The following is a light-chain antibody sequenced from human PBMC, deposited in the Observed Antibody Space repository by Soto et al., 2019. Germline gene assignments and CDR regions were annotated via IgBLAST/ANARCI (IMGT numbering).Light chain of an antibody. CDR1: QNVDIY. V-gene: IGKV3-11*01. Sequence: EIVLTQSPATLSLSPGERATLSCRASQNVDIYLAWYQQKPGQAPRLLIYDASNRATGIPARFSGSGSGTDFTLTISSLEPEDSAVYYCQQRRDWPITFGQGTRLEIK. CDR3: QQRRDWPIT. CDR2: DAS. J-gene: IGKJ5*01.